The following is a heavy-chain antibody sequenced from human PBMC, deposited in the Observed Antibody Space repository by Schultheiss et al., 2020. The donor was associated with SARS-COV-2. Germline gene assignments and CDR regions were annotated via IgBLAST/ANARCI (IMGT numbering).Heavy chain of an antibody. CDR2: ISGSDDNT. J-gene: IGHJ4*02. D-gene: IGHD3-9*01. CDR1: GFTFSSYA. CDR3: AKGGWLEY. V-gene: IGHV3-23*01. Sequence: GESLKISCAASGFTFSSYAMSWVRQAPGKGLEWVSAISGSDDNTYYADSAKGRFTISRDNSKNTLYLQMNSLRAEDTAVYYCAKGGWLEYWGQGTLVTVSS.